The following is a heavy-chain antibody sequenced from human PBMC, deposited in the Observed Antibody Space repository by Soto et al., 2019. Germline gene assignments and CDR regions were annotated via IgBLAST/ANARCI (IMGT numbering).Heavy chain of an antibody. Sequence: SETLSLTCTVSGGSISSSSYYWGWIRQPPGKGLEWIGSIYYSGSTYYNPSLKSRVTISVDTSKNQFSLKLSSVTAADTAVYYCARLAIFGVAGFDPWGQGTLVTVSS. J-gene: IGHJ5*02. CDR3: ARLAIFGVAGFDP. D-gene: IGHD3-3*01. V-gene: IGHV4-39*01. CDR2: IYYSGST. CDR1: GGSISSSSYY.